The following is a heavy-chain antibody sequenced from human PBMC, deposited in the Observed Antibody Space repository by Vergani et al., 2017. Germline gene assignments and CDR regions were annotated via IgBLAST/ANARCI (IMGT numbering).Heavy chain of an antibody. CDR2: ISYDGSNK. J-gene: IGHJ3*02. V-gene: IGHV3-30*03. D-gene: IGHD3-10*01. Sequence: QVQLVESGGGVVQPGRSLRLSCAASGFTFSSYGMHWVRQAPGKGLEWVAVISYDGSNKYYADSVKGRFTISRDNSKNTLYLQMNSLRAEDTAVYYCASRDSIGLADAFDIWGQGTMVTVSS. CDR3: ASRDSIGLADAFDI. CDR1: GFTFSSYG.